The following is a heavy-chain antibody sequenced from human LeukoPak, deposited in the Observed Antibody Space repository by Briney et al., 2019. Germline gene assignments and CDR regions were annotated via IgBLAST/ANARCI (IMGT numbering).Heavy chain of an antibody. CDR2: IIPIFGRA. D-gene: IGHD2-2*02. CDR1: GGTFSSYA. CDR3: ARDRYCSTHSCYRGGYNWFDP. Sequence: SVSVSCKASGGTFSSYAISWVRQAPGQGREGRGGIIPIFGRANYAQKFQGRVTITTDESTSTAYMELSSLRSEDTAVYYCARDRYCSTHSCYRGGYNWFDPWGQGTLVTVSS. V-gene: IGHV1-69*05. J-gene: IGHJ5*02.